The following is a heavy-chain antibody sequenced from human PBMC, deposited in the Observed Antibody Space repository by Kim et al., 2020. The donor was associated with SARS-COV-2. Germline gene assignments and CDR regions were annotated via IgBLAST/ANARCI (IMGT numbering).Heavy chain of an antibody. V-gene: IGHV4-39*01. CDR3: ARHLNQYYYGSGSYAYYFDY. CDR2: IYYSGST. Sequence: SETLSLTCTVSGGSISSSSYYWGWIRQPPGKGLEWIGSIYYSGSTHYNPSLKSRVTISVDTSKNQFSLKLSSVTAADTAVYYCARHLNQYYYGSGSYAYYFDYWGQGTLVTVSS. D-gene: IGHD3-10*01. CDR1: GGSISSSSYY. J-gene: IGHJ4*02.